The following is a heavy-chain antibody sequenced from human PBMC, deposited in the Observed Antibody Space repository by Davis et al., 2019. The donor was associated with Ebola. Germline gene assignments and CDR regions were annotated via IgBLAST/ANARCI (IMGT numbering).Heavy chain of an antibody. D-gene: IGHD1-7*01. V-gene: IGHV3-33*01. J-gene: IGHJ6*02. CDR2: IWYDGSNK. CDR1: GFTFSSYG. CDR3: ARERNYGNYYYGMDV. Sequence: GESLKISCAASGFTFSSYGMHWVRQVPGKGLEWVAVIWYDGSNKYYADSVKGRFTISRDNSKNTLYLQMNSLRAEDTAVYYCARERNYGNYYYGMDVWGQGTTVTVSS.